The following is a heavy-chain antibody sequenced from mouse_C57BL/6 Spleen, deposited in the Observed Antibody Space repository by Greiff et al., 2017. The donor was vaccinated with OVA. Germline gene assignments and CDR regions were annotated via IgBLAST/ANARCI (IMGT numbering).Heavy chain of an antibody. D-gene: IGHD1-1*01. V-gene: IGHV5-17*01. J-gene: IGHJ4*01. CDR1: GFTFSDYG. CDR3: ARLLITTRNAMDY. CDR2: ISSGSSTI. Sequence: EVQRVESGGGLVKPGGSLKLSCAASGFTFSDYGMHWVRQAPEKGLEWVAYISSGSSTIYYADTVKGRFTISRDNAKNTLFLQRTSLRSEDTAMYYCARLLITTRNAMDYWGQGTSVTVSS.